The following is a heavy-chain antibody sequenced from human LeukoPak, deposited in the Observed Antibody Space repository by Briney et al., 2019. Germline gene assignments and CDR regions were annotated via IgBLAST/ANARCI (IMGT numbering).Heavy chain of an antibody. CDR1: GGTFSSYA. CDR2: IIPILGIA. CDR3: ARGRECGGDCYSRFDY. D-gene: IGHD2-21*02. J-gene: IGHJ4*02. Sequence: SAKVSCKASGGTFSSYAISWVRQAPGQGLEWMGRIIPILGIANYAQKFQGRVTITADKSTSTAYMELSSLRSEDTAVYYCARGRECGGDCYSRFDYWGQGTLVTVSS. V-gene: IGHV1-69*04.